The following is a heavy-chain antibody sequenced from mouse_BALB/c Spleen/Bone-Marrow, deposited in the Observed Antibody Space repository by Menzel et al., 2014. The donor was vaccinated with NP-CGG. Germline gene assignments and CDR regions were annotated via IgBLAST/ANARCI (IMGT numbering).Heavy chain of an antibody. Sequence: EVHLVESGPSLVKPSQTLSLPCSVTGDSITSGYWNWIRKFPGNKLEYMGYISYSGSTYYNPSLKSRISITRDTSKNQYYLQLNSVTTEDTATYYCARSRDYYGNSLDYWGQGTTLTVSS. CDR1: GDSITSGY. CDR2: ISYSGST. J-gene: IGHJ2*01. V-gene: IGHV3-8*02. D-gene: IGHD2-1*01. CDR3: ARSRDYYGNSLDY.